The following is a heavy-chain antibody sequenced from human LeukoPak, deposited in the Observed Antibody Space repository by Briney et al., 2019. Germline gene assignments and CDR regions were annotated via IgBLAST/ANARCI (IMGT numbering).Heavy chain of an antibody. CDR1: GYSISSGYY. J-gene: IGHJ3*01. V-gene: IGHV4-38-2*02. CDR2: IYHSGST. Sequence: SETLSLTCTVSGYSISSGYYWGWIRQPPGEGLEWIGTIYHSGSTCYNPSLKSRVTISVDTSKNQFSLKLSSVTAADTAVYYCARDTIAPNDAFDVWGQGTMVTVSS. D-gene: IGHD6-13*01. CDR3: ARDTIAPNDAFDV.